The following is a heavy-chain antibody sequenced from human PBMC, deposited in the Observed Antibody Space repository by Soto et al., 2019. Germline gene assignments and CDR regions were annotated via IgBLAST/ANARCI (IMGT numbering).Heavy chain of an antibody. CDR1: GGSFSGYY. D-gene: IGHD3-10*01. V-gene: IGHV4-34*01. CDR2: INHSGST. CDR3: ARVWVTMVRRVRRVLYYYGMEV. J-gene: IGHJ6*02. Sequence: QVQLQQWGAGLLKPSETLSLTCAVYGGSFSGYYWSWIRQPPGKGLEWIGEINHSGSTNYNPSLQSRVTISVDTSKNQLSLKLSCVSAADTAVYYCARVWVTMVRRVRRVLYYYGMEVWGQGTTFTGYS.